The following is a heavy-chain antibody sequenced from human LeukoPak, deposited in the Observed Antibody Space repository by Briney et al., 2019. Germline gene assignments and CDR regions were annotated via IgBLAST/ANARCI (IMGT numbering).Heavy chain of an antibody. J-gene: IGHJ2*01. CDR3: ARVTYYYDSSGYYLWYFDL. CDR1: GYTFTSYY. D-gene: IGHD3-22*01. CDR2: INPSGGST. Sequence: ASVKVSCKASGYTFTSYYMHWVRQAPGQGLEWMGIINPSGGSTSYAQKFQGRVTMTRDTSTSTVYMELSSLRSEDTAVYYCARVTYYYDSSGYYLWYFDLWGRGTLVTVSS. V-gene: IGHV1-46*01.